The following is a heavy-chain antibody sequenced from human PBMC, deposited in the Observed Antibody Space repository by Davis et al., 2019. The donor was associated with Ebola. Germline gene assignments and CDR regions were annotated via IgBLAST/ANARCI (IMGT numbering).Heavy chain of an antibody. D-gene: IGHD5-18*01. J-gene: IGHJ5*02. Sequence: GSLRLSCAVYGGSFSGYYWSWIRQPPGKGLEWIGEINHSGSTNYNPFLKSRVTLSVDTSKNTFSLKLSSVTAADTAVYYCARVAAMVWFDPWGQGTLVTVSS. CDR2: INHSGST. CDR3: ARVAAMVWFDP. V-gene: IGHV4-34*01. CDR1: GGSFSGYY.